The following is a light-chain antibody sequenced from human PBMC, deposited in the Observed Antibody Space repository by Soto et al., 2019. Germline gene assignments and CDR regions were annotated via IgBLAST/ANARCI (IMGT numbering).Light chain of an antibody. V-gene: IGKV2D-30*01. J-gene: IGKJ5*01. CDR2: EVS. Sequence: DAVMTQLPLSLPVTLGQPASISCRSSQSLLYSAGNTYLTWFHQRPGQSPTRLIYEVSKWDSGVPDRLSGSVSGSDFTLKINSLEAEDVVFSYCMQGKHWPITFGQWKKLEIK. CDR3: MQGKHWPIT. CDR1: QSLLYSAGNTY.